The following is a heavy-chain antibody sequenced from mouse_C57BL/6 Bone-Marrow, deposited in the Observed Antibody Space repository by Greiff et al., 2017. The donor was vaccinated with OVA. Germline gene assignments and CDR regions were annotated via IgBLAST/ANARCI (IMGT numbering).Heavy chain of an antibody. V-gene: IGHV1-39*01. CDR2: INPNYGTT. J-gene: IGHJ3*01. CDR3: ASPSYYSNPWFAY. CDR1: GYSFTDYN. Sequence: VQLQQSGPELVKPGASVKISCKASGYSFTDYNMNWVKQSHGKSLEWIGVINPNYGTTSYNQKFKGKATLTVDQSSSTAYMQLNSLTSEDSAVYYCASPSYYSNPWFAYWGQGTLVTVSA. D-gene: IGHD2-5*01.